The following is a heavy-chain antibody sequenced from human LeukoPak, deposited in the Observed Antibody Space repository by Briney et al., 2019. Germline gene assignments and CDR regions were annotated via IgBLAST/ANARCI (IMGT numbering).Heavy chain of an antibody. J-gene: IGHJ3*02. D-gene: IGHD1-26*01. CDR2: IYYSGST. CDR1: GGSISSRSYY. CDR3: ARRKLGPRGAFDI. V-gene: IGHV4-39*07. Sequence: PSETLSLTCTVSGGSISSRSYYWGWIRQPPGKGLEWIGIIYYSGSTYSNPSLRSRVTISVDTSKNQFSLKLSSVTAADTAVYYCARRKLGPRGAFDIWGQGTMVTVSS.